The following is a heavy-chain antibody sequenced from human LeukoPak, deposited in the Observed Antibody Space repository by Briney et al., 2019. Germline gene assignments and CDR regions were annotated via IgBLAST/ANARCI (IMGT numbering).Heavy chain of an antibody. CDR2: IRGSGGVT. CDR1: GFTFSSYA. Sequence: GGSLRLSRAASGFTFSSYAMSWVRQAPGKGLEWVSGIRGSGGVTYYADSVKGRFTISRDNSKNTLYLQMNSLRAEDTAVYYCARAATVTTVSPLDYWGQGTLVTVSS. CDR3: ARAATVTTVSPLDY. D-gene: IGHD4-17*01. V-gene: IGHV3-23*01. J-gene: IGHJ4*02.